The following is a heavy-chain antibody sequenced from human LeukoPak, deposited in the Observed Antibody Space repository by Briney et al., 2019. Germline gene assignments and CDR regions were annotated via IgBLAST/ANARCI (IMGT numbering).Heavy chain of an antibody. V-gene: IGHV1-69*06. CDR1: GYTPTELS. J-gene: IGHJ6*03. CDR3: ARGVVKYYYYYYMDV. CDR2: IIPIFGTA. D-gene: IGHD3-3*01. Sequence: SVKVSCKVSGYTPTELSMHWVRQAPGQGLEWMGGIIPIFGTANYAQKFQGRVTITADKSTSTAYMELSSLRSEDTAVYYCARGVVKYYYYYYMDVWGKGTTVTVSS.